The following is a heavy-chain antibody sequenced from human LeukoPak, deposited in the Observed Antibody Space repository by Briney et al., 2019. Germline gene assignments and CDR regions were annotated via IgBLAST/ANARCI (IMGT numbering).Heavy chain of an antibody. Sequence: SETLSLTCTVSGGSISSSSYYWGWIRQPPGKGLEWIGSIYYSGNNYYNASLKSRVAISVDTSKNQFSLKVNSLTAADTAVYYCATIQLWFTIDYWGQGTLVTVSS. J-gene: IGHJ4*02. CDR3: ATIQLWFTIDY. CDR2: IYYSGNN. D-gene: IGHD5-18*01. V-gene: IGHV4-39*07. CDR1: GGSISSSSYY.